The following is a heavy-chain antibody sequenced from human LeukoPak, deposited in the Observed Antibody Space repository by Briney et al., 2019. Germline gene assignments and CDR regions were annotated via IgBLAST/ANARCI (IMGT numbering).Heavy chain of an antibody. CDR2: IVVGSGNT. CDR3: AADPQWEPTVFAFDI. Sequence: SVKVSCKASGFTFTSSAMQWLRQARGQRLELIGWIVVGSGNTNYAQKFQERVTITRDMSTSTAYMELSSLRSEDTAVYYCAADPQWEPTVFAFDIWGQGTMVTVSS. J-gene: IGHJ3*02. D-gene: IGHD1-26*01. CDR1: GFTFTSSA. V-gene: IGHV1-58*02.